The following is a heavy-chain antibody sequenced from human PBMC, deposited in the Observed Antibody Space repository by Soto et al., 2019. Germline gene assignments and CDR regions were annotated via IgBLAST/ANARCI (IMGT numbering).Heavy chain of an antibody. D-gene: IGHD6-13*01. J-gene: IGHJ4*02. V-gene: IGHV3-30*18. CDR1: GFTFSSDG. CDR2: ISYDGSNK. CDR3: AKGRPPYSSSWYYFDY. Sequence: GGSLRLSCAASGFTFSSDGMHWVRQAPGKGLEWVAVISYDGSNKYYADSVKGRFTISRDNSKNTLYLQMNSLRAEDTAVYYCAKGRPPYSSSWYYFDYWGQGTLVNVSS.